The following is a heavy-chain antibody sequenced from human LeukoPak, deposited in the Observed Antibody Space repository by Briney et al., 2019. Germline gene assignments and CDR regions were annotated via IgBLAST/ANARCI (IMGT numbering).Heavy chain of an antibody. V-gene: IGHV3-48*03. CDR3: AKDPYYSYSG. CDR1: GFTFSSYE. CDR2: ISSSGSTI. D-gene: IGHD2-21*01. Sequence: GGSLRLSCAASGFTFSSYEMNWVRQAPGKGLEWVSYISSSGSTIYYADSVKGRFTISRDNSKNTLYLQMNSLRAEDTAVYYCAKDPYYSYSGWGQGTLVTVSS. J-gene: IGHJ4*02.